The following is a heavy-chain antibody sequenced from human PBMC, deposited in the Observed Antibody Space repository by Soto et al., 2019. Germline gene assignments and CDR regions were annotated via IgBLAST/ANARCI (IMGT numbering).Heavy chain of an antibody. CDR3: ARTRYQLHRY. V-gene: IGHV3-7*05. Sequence: GGSLRLSCATSGFIFGDFWMSWVRQSPGKGLEWLAAIKEDGREDYYVGSVEGRFIISRDSAKNSLYLQMNSLTVEDTAVYYCARTRYQLHRYWGQGTLVTVSS. J-gene: IGHJ4*02. CDR2: IKEDGRED. D-gene: IGHD2-2*01. CDR1: GFIFGDFW.